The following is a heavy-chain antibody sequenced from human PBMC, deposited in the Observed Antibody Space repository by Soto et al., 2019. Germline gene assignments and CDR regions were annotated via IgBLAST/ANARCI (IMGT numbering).Heavy chain of an antibody. Sequence: PSETLSLTCTVSGGSIISGGNYWIWIRQHPGKGLEWIGCIYYSGSTYYNPSLKSRVSISVDTSKNQFSLKLTSVTAADTAVYFCARAPNSWYVYFADWGQGTLVTSPQ. CDR2: IYYSGST. D-gene: IGHD6-13*01. CDR3: ARAPNSWYVYFAD. J-gene: IGHJ4*02. CDR1: GGSIISGGNY. V-gene: IGHV4-31*03.